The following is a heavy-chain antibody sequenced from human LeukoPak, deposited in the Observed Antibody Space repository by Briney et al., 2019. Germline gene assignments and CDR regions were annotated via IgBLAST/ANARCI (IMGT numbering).Heavy chain of an antibody. J-gene: IGHJ4*02. CDR3: ARLRGYSYGYGDY. CDR1: GFTFSIYS. CDR2: ISSSGNNI. V-gene: IGHV3-21*05. Sequence: GGSLRLSCAASGFTFSIYSMNCVRQAPGKGLEGVSYISSSGNNIDYADSVKGRFTISRDNAKNSLYLQMVSLRAEDTAVYYCARLRGYSYGYGDYWGQGTLVTVSS. D-gene: IGHD5-18*01.